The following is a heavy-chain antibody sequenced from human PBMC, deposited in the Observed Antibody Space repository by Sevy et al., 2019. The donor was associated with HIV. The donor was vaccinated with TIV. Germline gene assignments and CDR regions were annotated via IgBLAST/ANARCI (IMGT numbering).Heavy chain of an antibody. V-gene: IGHV3-49*03. CDR3: SIEGSEETVVQHDAFDF. J-gene: IGHJ3*01. CDR1: GCTFGDYA. CDR2: IGSKTYGGTT. D-gene: IGHD2-15*01. Sequence: GVSLRLSCTASGCTFGDYAMSWFRQATGKGQEWVGFIGSKTYGGTTEYASAMKVRFTISRDDSKSIAYLQMNSLKTDGTAVYYCSIEGSEETVVQHDAFDFWSQGTILTVSS.